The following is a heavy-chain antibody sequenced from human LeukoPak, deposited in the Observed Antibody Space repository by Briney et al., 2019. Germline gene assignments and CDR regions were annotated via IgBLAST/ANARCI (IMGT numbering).Heavy chain of an antibody. V-gene: IGHV4-59*01. CDR3: ATGYSSTWYYFDY. CDR2: IYHSGST. Sequence: SETLSLTCTVSGDSISSYYWSWIRRPPGKGLEWIGYIYHSGSTNYHPSLKSRVTISADTSKDQFSLKLASVTAADTAVYYCATGYSSTWYYFDYWGQGTLVTVSS. CDR1: GDSISSYY. J-gene: IGHJ4*02. D-gene: IGHD6-13*01.